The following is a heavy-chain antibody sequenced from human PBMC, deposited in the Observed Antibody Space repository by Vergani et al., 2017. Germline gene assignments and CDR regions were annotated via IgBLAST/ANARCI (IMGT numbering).Heavy chain of an antibody. CDR1: GFTFSSYA. V-gene: IGHV3-30*04. J-gene: IGHJ4*02. CDR2: ISYDGSNK. Sequence: QVQLVESGGGVVQPGRSLRLSCAASGFTFSSYAMHWVRQAPGKGLEWVAVISYDGSNKYYADSVKGRFTISRDNAKNSLYLQMNSLRAEDTAVYYCARVMLGVAGVDYFDYWGQGTLVTVSS. CDR3: ARVMLGVAGVDYFDY. D-gene: IGHD6-19*01.